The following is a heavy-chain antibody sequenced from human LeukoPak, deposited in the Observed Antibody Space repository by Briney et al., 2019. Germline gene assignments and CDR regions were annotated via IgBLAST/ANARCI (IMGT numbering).Heavy chain of an antibody. Sequence: SETLSLTCTVSGGSISSGNYYWSWIRQPAGKGLEWIGRIYTRGSTKYTPSLKSRVTMSVDTSKNQFSLKLNSVTAADTAVYYCARDHLANLASRLFDPWGQGSLVTVSS. J-gene: IGHJ5*02. V-gene: IGHV4-61*02. CDR1: GGSISSGNYY. D-gene: IGHD3-3*01. CDR3: ARDHLANLASRLFDP. CDR2: IYTRGST.